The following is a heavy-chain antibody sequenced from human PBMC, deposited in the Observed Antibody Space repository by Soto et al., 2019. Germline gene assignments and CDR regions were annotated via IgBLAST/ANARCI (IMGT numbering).Heavy chain of an antibody. Sequence: QVQLVESGGGVVQPGRSLRLSCAASGFTFSSYAMHWVRQAPGKGLEWVAVISYDGSNKYYADSVKGRFTISRDNSKNTLYLQMNSLRAEDTAVYYCATAYYEKRYFQHWGQGTLVTVSS. D-gene: IGHD3-22*01. V-gene: IGHV3-30-3*01. CDR1: GFTFSSYA. CDR3: ATAYYEKRYFQH. J-gene: IGHJ1*01. CDR2: ISYDGSNK.